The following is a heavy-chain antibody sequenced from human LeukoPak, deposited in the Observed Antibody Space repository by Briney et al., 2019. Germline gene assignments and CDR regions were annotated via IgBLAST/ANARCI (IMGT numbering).Heavy chain of an antibody. J-gene: IGHJ6*02. CDR3: AKSGQWLALGYYYYGMDV. CDR1: GVTLSSYA. D-gene: IGHD6-19*01. CDR2: ISSSGSGGNT. V-gene: IGHV3-23*01. Sequence: GGSLRLSCAASGVTLSSYAMSWARQAPGRGLEWVSGISSSGSGGNTYYADSVKGRFTISRDNSKNTLYLQMNSLRAEDTAVYYCAKSGQWLALGYYYYGMDVWGQGTTVAVSS.